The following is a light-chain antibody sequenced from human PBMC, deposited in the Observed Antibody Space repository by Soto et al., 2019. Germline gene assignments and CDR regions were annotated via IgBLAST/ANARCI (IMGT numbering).Light chain of an antibody. Sequence: QSVLTQPPSASGSPGQSLTIPCTGSSSDVGAYNYVSWYQQHPGKAPKLVIYGGTERPSGVPDRFSVSKSGNTASLTVSGLQSEDEADYYCSSYAGSSTWVFGGRTKRTV. V-gene: IGLV2-8*01. CDR1: SSDVGAYNY. CDR3: SSYAGSSTWV. CDR2: GGT. J-gene: IGLJ3*02.